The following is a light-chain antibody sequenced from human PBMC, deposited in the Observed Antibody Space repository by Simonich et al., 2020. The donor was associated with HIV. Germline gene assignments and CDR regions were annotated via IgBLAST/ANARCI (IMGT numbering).Light chain of an antibody. CDR2: AAS. CDR3: QQLSSYPPPFT. J-gene: IGKJ3*01. CDR1: QGLSSY. V-gene: IGKV1-9*01. Sequence: IQLTQSPSFLSASVGYRVTITCRASQGLSSYLAWYQQKPGKAPKLLIYAASTLQSGVPSRFSGSGSGTEFTLTISSLQPEDFATYYCQQLSSYPPPFTFGPGTKVDVK.